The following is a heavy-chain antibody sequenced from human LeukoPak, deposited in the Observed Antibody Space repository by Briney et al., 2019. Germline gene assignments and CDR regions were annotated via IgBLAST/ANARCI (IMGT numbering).Heavy chain of an antibody. CDR1: GYTFTSYY. V-gene: IGHV1-46*01. D-gene: IGHD2-2*01. CDR2: INPSGGST. Sequence: ASVKVSCKASGYTFTSYYMHWVRQAPGEGLEWMGIINPSGGSTSYAQKFQGRVTMTRDMSTSTVYMELSSLRSEDTAVYYCARVWDIVVVPAAMSFDYWGQGTLVTVSS. J-gene: IGHJ4*02. CDR3: ARVWDIVVVPAAMSFDY.